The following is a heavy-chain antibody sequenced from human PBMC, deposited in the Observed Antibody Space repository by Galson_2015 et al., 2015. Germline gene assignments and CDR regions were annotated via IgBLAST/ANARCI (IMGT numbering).Heavy chain of an antibody. Sequence: SLRLSCAASGFTFVSYGMSWVRRAPGKGLEWASGISGVGGTTYYADSVKGRFTISRDNSKNTLYLQMNSLRAEDTAVYYCAKGAIDESFQHWGQGTLVTVSS. J-gene: IGHJ1*01. CDR3: AKGAIDESFQH. D-gene: IGHD2-21*01. CDR1: GFTFVSYG. V-gene: IGHV3-23*01. CDR2: ISGVGGTT.